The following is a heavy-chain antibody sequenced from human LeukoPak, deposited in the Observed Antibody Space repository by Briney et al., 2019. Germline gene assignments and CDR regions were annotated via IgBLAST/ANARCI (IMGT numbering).Heavy chain of an antibody. CDR2: INHSGST. V-gene: IGHV4-34*01. J-gene: IGHJ4*02. CDR3: ARVRGYSGYGTLTYSY. CDR1: GGSFSGYY. Sequence: KPSETLSLTCAVYGGSFSGYYWSWIRQPPGKGPEWIGEINHSGSTNYNPSLKSRVTISVDTSKNQFSLKLSSVTAADTAVYYCARVRGYSGYGTLTYSYWGQGTLVTVSS. D-gene: IGHD5-12*01.